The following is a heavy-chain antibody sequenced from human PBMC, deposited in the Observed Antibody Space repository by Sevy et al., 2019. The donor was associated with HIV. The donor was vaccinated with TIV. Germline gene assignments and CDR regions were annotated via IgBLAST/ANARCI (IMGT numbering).Heavy chain of an antibody. CDR3: VRRGVDAYNVYFDL. CDR2: ISTGTDHI. D-gene: IGHD3-10*01. J-gene: IGHJ4*02. V-gene: IGHV3-21*05. Sequence: GGSLRLSCTASGFTFSAYSMNWVRQAPGKGLEWLSYISTGTDHIYYADSAKGRFTISRDDAKKSVYLEMKRLRDQDTALYYCVRRGVDAYNVYFDLWGQGTLVTVSS. CDR1: GFTFSAYS.